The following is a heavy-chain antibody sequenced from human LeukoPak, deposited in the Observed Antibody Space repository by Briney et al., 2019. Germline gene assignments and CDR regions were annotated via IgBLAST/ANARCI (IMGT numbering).Heavy chain of an antibody. D-gene: IGHD1-26*01. CDR3: TRVNLRGSQYNWFDP. V-gene: IGHV1-69*08. CDR1: GGTFRSHI. CDR2: ITPIIDSA. Sequence: ASVKVSCKTFGGTFRSHIFSWVRQAPGQGLEWMGKITPIIDSAKYSQKFRDRLTITGDSSTGTAYMELSSLTPEDTALYYCTRVNLRGSQYNWFDPSGQGTQVIVSS. J-gene: IGHJ5*02.